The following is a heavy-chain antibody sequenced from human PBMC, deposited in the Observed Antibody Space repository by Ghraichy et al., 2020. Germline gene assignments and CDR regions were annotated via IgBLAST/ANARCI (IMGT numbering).Heavy chain of an antibody. CDR1: GFTLSNYW. Sequence: GESLNISCAASGFTLSNYWMHWVRQAPGKGLVWVSRMNSDGSSTTYADSLKGRFTISRDNAKNTLYLQMNSLRADDTAVYYCAREHESTGYWLFDYWGQGTLVTVSS. CDR2: MNSDGSST. D-gene: IGHD3-9*01. J-gene: IGHJ4*02. CDR3: AREHESTGYWLFDY. V-gene: IGHV3-74*01.